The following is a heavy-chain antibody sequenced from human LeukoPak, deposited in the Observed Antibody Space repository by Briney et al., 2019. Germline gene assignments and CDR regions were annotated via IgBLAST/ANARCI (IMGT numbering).Heavy chain of an antibody. D-gene: IGHD3-22*01. CDR2: IYHSGST. CDR1: GGSISSSNW. J-gene: IGHJ4*02. CDR3: ARSQDYYDSSGYLFDY. Sequence: SGTLSLTCAVSGGSISSSNWWSWVRQPPGKGLEWIGEIYHSGSTYYNPSLKSRVTISVDRSKNQFSLKLSSVTAADTAVYYCARSQDYYDSSGYLFDYWGQGTLVTVSS. V-gene: IGHV4-4*02.